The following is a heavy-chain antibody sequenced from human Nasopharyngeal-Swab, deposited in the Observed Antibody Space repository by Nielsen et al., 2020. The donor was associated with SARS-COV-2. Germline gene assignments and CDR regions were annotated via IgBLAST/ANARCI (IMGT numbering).Heavy chain of an antibody. V-gene: IGHV3-15*01. Sequence: GESLKISCAASGFTFSNAWMSWVRPAPGKGLEWVGRIKSKTDGGTTDYAAPVKGRFTISRDDSKNTLYLQMNSLKTEDTAVYYCSQAPSNWGQGTLVTVSS. CDR2: IKSKTDGGTT. CDR1: GFTFSNAW. J-gene: IGHJ4*02. CDR3: SQAPSN.